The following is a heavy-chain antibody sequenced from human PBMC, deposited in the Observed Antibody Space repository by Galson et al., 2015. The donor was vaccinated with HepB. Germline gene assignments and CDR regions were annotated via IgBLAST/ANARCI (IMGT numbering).Heavy chain of an antibody. Sequence: SVKVSCRASGYTFTNYDITWVRQAPGQGLEWMGWISAYDGNTDYAQNLQGRVTMTTDTSTNIAYMELRSLKSDDTAVYYCARGGVYSYGDYWGQGTLVTVSS. CDR3: ARGGVYSYGDY. D-gene: IGHD5-18*01. CDR2: ISAYDGNT. J-gene: IGHJ4*02. V-gene: IGHV1-18*01. CDR1: GYTFTNYD.